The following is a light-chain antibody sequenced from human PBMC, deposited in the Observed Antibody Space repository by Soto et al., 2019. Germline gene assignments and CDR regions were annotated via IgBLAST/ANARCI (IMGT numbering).Light chain of an antibody. CDR1: SSDVGGYNY. V-gene: IGLV2-14*01. CDR2: DVS. CDR3: SSYTSSSTVV. Sequence: QSALTQPASVSGSPGQSITISCTGTSSDVGGYNYVSWYQQHPGKAPKLMIYDVSNRPSGVSNRFSGSKSGNTASLTISGLQAEYEADYYCSSYTSSSTVVFGGGTKDTVL. J-gene: IGLJ2*01.